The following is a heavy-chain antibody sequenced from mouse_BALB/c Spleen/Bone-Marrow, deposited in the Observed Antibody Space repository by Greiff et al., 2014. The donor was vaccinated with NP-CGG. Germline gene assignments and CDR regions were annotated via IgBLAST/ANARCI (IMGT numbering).Heavy chain of an antibody. J-gene: IGHJ3*01. D-gene: IGHD1-1*01. CDR3: ARGYYGSSLVY. CDR2: INPSTGYT. CDR1: GYTFTSYW. Sequence: VQLVESGAELAKPGASVKMSCKASGYTFTSYWMHWVKQRPGQGLEWIGYINPSTGYTEYNQKFKDKATLTADKSSSTAYMQLSSLTPEDSAVYYCARGYYGSSLVYWGQGTLVTVSA. V-gene: IGHV1-7*01.